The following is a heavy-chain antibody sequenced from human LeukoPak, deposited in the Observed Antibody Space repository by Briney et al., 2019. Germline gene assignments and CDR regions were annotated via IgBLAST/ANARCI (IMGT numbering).Heavy chain of an antibody. CDR3: ARDKAAVVVPAATIDY. CDR1: GYTFTSYG. D-gene: IGHD2-2*01. J-gene: IGHJ4*02. CDR2: ISAYNGNT. V-gene: IGHV1-18*04. Sequence: ASVKVSCKASGYTFTSYGISWVRQAPGQGLEWMGWISAYNGNTNYAQKHQGRVTMTTDTSTSTAYMELRSLRSDDTAVYYCARDKAAVVVPAATIDYWGQGTLVTVSS.